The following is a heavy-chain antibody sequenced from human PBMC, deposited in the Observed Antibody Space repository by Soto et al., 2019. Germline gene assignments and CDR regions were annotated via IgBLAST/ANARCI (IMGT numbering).Heavy chain of an antibody. CDR2: IKSINDGETT. Sequence: DVQLVESGGDLVKPGGSVRLSCATSGLTFSDAWMTWVRQAPGKGLEWVGQIKSINDGETTDYAAPVKGRFTISSADSKHTLYLQMNSLNTDDTAVYYCTSDVPYSCGALDSCGHGTQVTVSS. D-gene: IGHD3-22*01. CDR1: GLTFSDAW. V-gene: IGHV3-15*01. CDR3: TSDVPYSCGALDS. J-gene: IGHJ5*01.